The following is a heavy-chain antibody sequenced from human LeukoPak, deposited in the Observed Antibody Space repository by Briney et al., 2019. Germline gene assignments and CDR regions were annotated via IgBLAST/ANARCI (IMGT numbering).Heavy chain of an antibody. Sequence: SETLSLTCSVSGGSIRRSDYSWGWIRQAPGKGLEWIGSMYDNGNTFYNPSLKSRVMMSVDTAKNQFSLKLTSVTAADTAVYYCARRGLQGGWFAPWGQGTLVTVSS. CDR3: ARRGLQGGWFAP. D-gene: IGHD4-17*01. J-gene: IGHJ5*02. CDR2: MYDNGNT. CDR1: GGSIRRSDYS. V-gene: IGHV4-39*07.